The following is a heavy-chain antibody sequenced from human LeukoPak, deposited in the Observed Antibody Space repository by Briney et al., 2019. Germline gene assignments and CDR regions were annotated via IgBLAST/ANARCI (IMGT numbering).Heavy chain of an antibody. Sequence: SETLSLTCTVSGGSISSSSYYWGWIRQPPGKGLEWIGSIYYSGSTYYNPSLKSRVTISVDTSKNQFSLKLSSVTAADTAVYYCARGHSSSWDAFDIWGQGTMVTVSS. J-gene: IGHJ3*02. CDR3: ARGHSSSWDAFDI. CDR1: GGSISSSSYY. V-gene: IGHV4-39*07. CDR2: IYYSGST. D-gene: IGHD6-13*01.